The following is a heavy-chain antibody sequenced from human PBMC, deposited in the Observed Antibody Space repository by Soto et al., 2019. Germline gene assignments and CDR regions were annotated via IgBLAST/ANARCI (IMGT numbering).Heavy chain of an antibody. J-gene: IGHJ4*02. CDR2: ISYDGSDI. D-gene: IGHD3-10*02. CDR1: GFIFSNYG. V-gene: IGHV3-30*06. CDR3: AIVRVADSALDH. Sequence: QVQLVESGGGVVQPRRSLRLSCVGSGFIFSNYGMHWVRQAPGKGLEWVAFISYDGSDILYADSVKGRFTISRDNSKSTLFLHMNRPTAEDTAIYFCAIVRVADSALDHWGQGTLVTVSS.